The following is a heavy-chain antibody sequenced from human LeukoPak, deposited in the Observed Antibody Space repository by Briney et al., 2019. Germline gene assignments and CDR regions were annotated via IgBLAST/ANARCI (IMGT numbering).Heavy chain of an antibody. V-gene: IGHV1-18*01. CDR2: ISAYNGNT. CDR1: GYTFTSYG. D-gene: IGHD2-15*01. CDR3: AREDGLFCSGGSSCSSYYYYYMDV. J-gene: IGHJ6*03. Sequence: ASVKVSCKASGYTFTSYGISWVRQAPGQGLEWMGWISAYNGNTNYAQKLQGRVTMTTDTSTSTAYMQLRSLRSDDTAVYYCAREDGLFCSGGSSCSSYYYYYMDVWGKGTTVTVSS.